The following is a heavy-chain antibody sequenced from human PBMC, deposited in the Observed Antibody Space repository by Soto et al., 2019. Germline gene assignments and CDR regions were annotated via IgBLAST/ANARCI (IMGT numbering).Heavy chain of an antibody. J-gene: IGHJ5*02. D-gene: IGHD3-10*01. V-gene: IGHV6-1*01. CDR3: ARDARGITMVRGVIIERGYNWFDP. Sequence: PSQTLSLTCAISGDSVSSNSAAWNWIRQSPSRGLEWLGRTYYRSKWYNDYAVSVKSRITINPDTSKNQFSLQLNSVTPEDTAVYYCARDARGITMVRGVIIERGYNWFDPWGQGTLVTVSS. CDR2: TYYRSKWYN. CDR1: GDSVSSNSAA.